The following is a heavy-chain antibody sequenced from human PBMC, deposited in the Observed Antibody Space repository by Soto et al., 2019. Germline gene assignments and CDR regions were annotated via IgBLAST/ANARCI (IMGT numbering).Heavy chain of an antibody. CDR1: GFSLSSTRMA. D-gene: IGHD6-19*01. CDR2: IYWDDDK. CDR3: AHIVVAGLGYYFDY. V-gene: IGHV2-5*02. J-gene: IGHJ4*02. Sequence: QITLKESGPTLVKPTQTLTLTCTFSGFSLSSTRMAVGWIRQPPGKALEWLALIYWDDDKRYSPFLKSRLTLTKDTSKTKVVLTMSNMDPVDTARYYCAHIVVAGLGYYFDYWGQGTLVTVSS.